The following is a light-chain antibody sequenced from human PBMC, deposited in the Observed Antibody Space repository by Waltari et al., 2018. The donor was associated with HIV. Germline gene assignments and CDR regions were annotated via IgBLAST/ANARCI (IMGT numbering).Light chain of an antibody. CDR3: QVWDSSSDHVV. CDR2: YDS. V-gene: IGLV3-21*04. CDR1: NIGSKS. J-gene: IGLJ2*01. Sequence: SYVLTQPPSVSVAPGKTARIPCGGNNIGSKSGHWYQQKPGQAPVLVIYYDSDRPSGIPERFSGSNSGNTATLTISRVEAGDEADYYCQVWDSSSDHVVFGGGTKLTVL.